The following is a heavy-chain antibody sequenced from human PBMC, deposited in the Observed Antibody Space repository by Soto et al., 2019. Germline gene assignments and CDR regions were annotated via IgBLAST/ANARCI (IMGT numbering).Heavy chain of an antibody. CDR1: GGSVSSGNYF. CDR3: ARLPRARTADPRRPLGHFDL. V-gene: IGHV4-61*01. D-gene: IGHD2-8*02. CDR2: VYYSGST. Sequence: QVQLQESGPGLVKSSETLSLTCTVSGGSVSSGNYFWSWIRQPPGKELEWIAYVYYSGSTNYNPSLKSRVTTPQATSKNQFPLKLSSVTAADTTVFYCARLPRARTADPRRPLGHFDLWGRGPLVTVSS. J-gene: IGHJ2*01.